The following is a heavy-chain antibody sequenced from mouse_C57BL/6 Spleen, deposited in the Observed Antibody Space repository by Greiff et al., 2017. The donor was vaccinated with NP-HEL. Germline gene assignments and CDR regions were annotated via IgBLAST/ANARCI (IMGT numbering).Heavy chain of an antibody. CDR1: GFALTSYG. Sequence: QVQLKQSGPGLVQPSQSLSITCTVSGFALTSYGVHWVRQPPGKGLEWLGVIWSGGSTDYNAAFISRLSISKDNSKSQVFFKMNSLQADDTAIYYCAKNYGSSYRDFDVWGTGTTVTVSS. CDR3: AKNYGSSYRDFDV. V-gene: IGHV2-4*01. CDR2: IWSGGST. D-gene: IGHD1-1*01. J-gene: IGHJ1*03.